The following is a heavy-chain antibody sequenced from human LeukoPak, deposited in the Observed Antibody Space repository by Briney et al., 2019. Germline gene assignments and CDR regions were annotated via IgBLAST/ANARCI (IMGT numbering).Heavy chain of an antibody. CDR2: INHSGST. D-gene: IGHD1-1*01. V-gene: IGHV4-34*01. J-gene: IGHJ5*02. Sequence: PSQTLSLICSVSGDSVSNNDHYWSWIRQPPGKGLEWIGEINHSGSTNYNPSLKSRVTISVDTSKNQFSLKLSSVTAADTAVYYCAGVVTTPAHVRWFDPWGQGTLVTVSS. CDR3: AGVVTTPAHVRWFDP. CDR1: GDSVSNNDHY.